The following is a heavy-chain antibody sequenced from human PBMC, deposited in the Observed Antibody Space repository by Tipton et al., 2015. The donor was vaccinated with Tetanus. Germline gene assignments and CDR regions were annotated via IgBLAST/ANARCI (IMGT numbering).Heavy chain of an antibody. Sequence: TLSLTCTVSGGSISGSYWSWIRQPPGKGLEWLAYISSSGSTNSNYSLKSRITISQDTSKNQFSLRLTSVTAADTATYYCASPIKQWLVPLDLWGQGILVTVSS. D-gene: IGHD6-19*01. CDR1: GGSISGSY. CDR3: ASPIKQWLVPLDL. J-gene: IGHJ5*02. CDR2: ISSSGST. V-gene: IGHV4-59*01.